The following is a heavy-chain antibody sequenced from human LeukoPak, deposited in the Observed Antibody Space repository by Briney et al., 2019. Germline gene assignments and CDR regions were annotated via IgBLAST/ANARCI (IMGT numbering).Heavy chain of an antibody. CDR2: INSDGSSI. CDR1: GFXFSSYW. V-gene: IGHV3-74*01. J-gene: IGHJ4*02. CDR3: ARVARRTYCSGGTCPFDY. Sequence: GGSLRLSCAASGFXFSSYWIHWVRQVPGKGLLWVSRINSDGSSITYADSVEGRFTISRDNAKNTLYLQMNSLRAEDTAVYYCARVARRTYCSGGTCPFDYWGQGTLVTVSS. D-gene: IGHD2-15*01.